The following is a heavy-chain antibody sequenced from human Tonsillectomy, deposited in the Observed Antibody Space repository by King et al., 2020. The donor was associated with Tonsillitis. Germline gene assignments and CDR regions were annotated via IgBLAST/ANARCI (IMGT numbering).Heavy chain of an antibody. CDR3: ARVAGYYDSWFDP. CDR2: IWYDGSIK. D-gene: IGHD3-22*01. Sequence: HVQLVESGGGVVQPGRSLRLSCAASGFTFSSYGMHWVRQAPGKGLEWVAVIWYDGSIKYYADSEKGRFTISRDNSKNTLYLQMNSLRAEDTAVYYCARVAGYYDSWFDPWGQGTLVTVSS. CDR1: GFTFSSYG. V-gene: IGHV3-33*01. J-gene: IGHJ5*02.